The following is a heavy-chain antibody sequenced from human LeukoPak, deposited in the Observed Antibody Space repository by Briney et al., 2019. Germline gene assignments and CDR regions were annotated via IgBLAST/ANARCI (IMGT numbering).Heavy chain of an antibody. CDR1: GYSFTSFY. CDR2: VNPSGGST. V-gene: IGHV1-46*01. Sequence: GASVKASCKTSGYSFTSFYIHCVRRAPGQGLEWMGMVNPSGGSTSSAQKFQDRVNMTTETSTRTVYMERTGLTSADTGIYYCARDGCWGQGTQVSVSS. J-gene: IGHJ4*02. CDR3: ARDGC.